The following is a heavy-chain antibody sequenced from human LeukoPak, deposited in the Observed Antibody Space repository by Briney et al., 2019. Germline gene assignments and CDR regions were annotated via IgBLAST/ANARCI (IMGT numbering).Heavy chain of an antibody. J-gene: IGHJ3*02. CDR2: ISYDGSNK. D-gene: IGHD3-3*01. CDR3: AKAAYSETGDAFDI. Sequence: GGSLRLSCAASGFTFSSYAMHWVRQAPGKGLEWVAVISYDGSNKYYADSVKGRFTISRDNSKNTLYLQMNSLRADDTAVYYCAKAAYSETGDAFDIWGQGTMVTVSS. V-gene: IGHV3-30-3*01. CDR1: GFTFSSYA.